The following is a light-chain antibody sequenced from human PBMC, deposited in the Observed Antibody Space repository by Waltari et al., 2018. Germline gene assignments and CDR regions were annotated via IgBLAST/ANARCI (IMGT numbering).Light chain of an antibody. CDR3: QQYNRWPPIT. V-gene: IGKV3-15*01. Sequence: EIVMTQSPATLSVSPGERATLSCRASQGISDKLAWYQQKPGQAPRPLIYGAFTRATGIPARFSGSGSGTEFTLTISSLQSEDAAVYYCQQYNRWPPITFGQGTRLEIK. J-gene: IGKJ5*01. CDR1: QGISDK. CDR2: GAF.